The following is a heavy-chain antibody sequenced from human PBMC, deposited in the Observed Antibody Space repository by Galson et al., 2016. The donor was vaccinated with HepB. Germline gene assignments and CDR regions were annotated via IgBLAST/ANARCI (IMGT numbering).Heavy chain of an antibody. Sequence: ETLSLTCAVSGVSISSSDWWSWVRQPPGQGLEWIGQIFHTGRVNYTPSLASRVTISIDTSNNHFSLRLTSVTAADTALYYCAKQYWGGPSDYWGQGTLVIVSS. CDR2: IFHTGRV. CDR1: GVSISSSDW. CDR3: AKQYWGGPSDY. D-gene: IGHD2/OR15-2a*01. J-gene: IGHJ4*02. V-gene: IGHV4-4*02.